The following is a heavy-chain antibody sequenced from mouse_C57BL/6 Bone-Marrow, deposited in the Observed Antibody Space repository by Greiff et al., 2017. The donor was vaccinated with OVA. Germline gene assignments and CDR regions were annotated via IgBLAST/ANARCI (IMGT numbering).Heavy chain of an antibody. V-gene: IGHV5-6*01. J-gene: IGHJ2*01. CDR2: ISSGGSYT. CDR1: GFTFSSYG. Sequence: EVKLMESGGDLVKPGGSLKLSCAASGFTFSSYGMSWVRQTPDKRLEWVATISSGGSYTYYPDSVKGRFTISRDNAKNTLYLQMSSLKSEDTAMYYCARQGRGDFDYWGQGTTLTVSS. CDR3: ARQGRGDFDY.